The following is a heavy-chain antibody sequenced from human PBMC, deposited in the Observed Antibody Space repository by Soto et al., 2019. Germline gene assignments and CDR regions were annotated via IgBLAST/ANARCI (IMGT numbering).Heavy chain of an antibody. Sequence: QVQLVQSGAEVKKPGSLVKVSCKASGGTFSSYTISWVRQAPGQGLEWMGRIIPILGIANYAQKFQGRVTITADKSTSTAYMELSSLRSEDTAVYYCASGYCSGGSCYFYWGQGTLVTVSS. CDR1: GGTFSSYT. CDR2: IIPILGIA. V-gene: IGHV1-69*02. D-gene: IGHD2-15*01. CDR3: ASGYCSGGSCYFY. J-gene: IGHJ4*02.